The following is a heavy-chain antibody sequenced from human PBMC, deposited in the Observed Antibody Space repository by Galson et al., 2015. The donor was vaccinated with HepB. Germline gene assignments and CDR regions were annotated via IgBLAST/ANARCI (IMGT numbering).Heavy chain of an antibody. Sequence: ETLSLTCTVSGGSISSYYWSWIRQPPGKGLEWIGYIYYSGSTNYNPSLKSRVTISVDTSKNQFSLKLSSVTAADTAVYYCASVYWFGENYYFDYWGQGTLVTVSS. CDR1: GGSISSYY. D-gene: IGHD3-10*01. CDR3: ASVYWFGENYYFDY. V-gene: IGHV4-59*01. CDR2: IYYSGST. J-gene: IGHJ4*02.